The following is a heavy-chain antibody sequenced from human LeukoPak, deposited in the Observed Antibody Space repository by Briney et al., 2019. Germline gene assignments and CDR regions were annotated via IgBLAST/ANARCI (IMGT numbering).Heavy chain of an antibody. V-gene: IGHV4-59*01. CDR3: ARARLYDFWSGTINPYYYYYMDV. D-gene: IGHD3-3*01. CDR2: IYYSGST. Sequence: SETLSLTCTVSGGSISSYYWSWIRQPPGKGLEWIGYIYYSGSTNYNPSLKSRVTISVDTSKNQFSPKLSSVTAADTAVYYCARARLYDFWSGTINPYYYYYMDVWGKGTTVTVSS. J-gene: IGHJ6*03. CDR1: GGSISSYY.